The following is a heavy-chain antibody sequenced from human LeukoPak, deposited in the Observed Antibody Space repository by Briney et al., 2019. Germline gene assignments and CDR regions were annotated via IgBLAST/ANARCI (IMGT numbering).Heavy chain of an antibody. CDR3: AKDLCSTVVTPLCWYFDL. J-gene: IGHJ2*01. Sequence: PGGSLRLSCAASGFTFSRYWMHWVRQAPGKGLMWVSRISPDGSTTLYADSVKGRFTISRDNSKNTQYLQMNSLRAEDTAVYYCAKDLCSTVVTPLCWYFDLWGRGTLVTVSS. CDR1: GFTFSRYW. CDR2: ISPDGSTT. V-gene: IGHV3-74*03. D-gene: IGHD4-23*01.